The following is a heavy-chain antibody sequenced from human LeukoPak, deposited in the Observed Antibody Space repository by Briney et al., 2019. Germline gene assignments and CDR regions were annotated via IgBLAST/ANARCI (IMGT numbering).Heavy chain of an antibody. V-gene: IGHV1-8*01. CDR2: MNPNSGNT. Sequence: ASVKVSCKASGYTFTSYDINWVRQATGQGLEWMGWMNPNSGNTGYAQKFQGRVTMTRNTSISTAYMELSSLRSEDTAVYYCSRGIMSSCSRGSCLTSNFDYWGQGTLVTVSS. D-gene: IGHD2-15*01. J-gene: IGHJ4*02. CDR1: GYTFTSYD. CDR3: SRGIMSSCSRGSCLTSNFDY.